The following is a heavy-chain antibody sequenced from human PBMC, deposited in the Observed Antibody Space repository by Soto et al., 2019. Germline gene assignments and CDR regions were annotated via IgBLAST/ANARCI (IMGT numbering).Heavy chain of an antibody. CDR3: AVGRYKTRGSNTWFDP. Sequence: GGSLRLSCAASGVNFSSYAMNWVRQAPGKGLEWVSTISDTGGGTFYAGSVKGRFTISRDNSKNTLYLQMHSLRADDSAIYFWAVGRYKTRGSNTWFDPWGRGTLVTVSS. CDR1: GVNFSSYA. V-gene: IGHV3-23*01. D-gene: IGHD5-18*01. CDR2: ISDTGGGT. J-gene: IGHJ5*02.